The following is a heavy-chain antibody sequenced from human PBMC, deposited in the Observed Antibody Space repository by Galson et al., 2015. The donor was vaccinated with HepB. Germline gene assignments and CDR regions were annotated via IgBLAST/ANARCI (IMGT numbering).Heavy chain of an antibody. CDR2: MNPNSGNT. V-gene: IGHV1-8*01. Sequence: SVKVSRKASGYTFTSYDINWVRQATGQGLEWMGWMNPNSGNTGYAQKFQGRVTMTRNTSISTAYMELSSLRSEDTAVYYCARGVNTVTDYYYYYYMDVWGKGTTVTVSS. CDR3: ARGVNTVTDYYYYYYMDV. J-gene: IGHJ6*03. D-gene: IGHD4-17*01. CDR1: GYTFTSYD.